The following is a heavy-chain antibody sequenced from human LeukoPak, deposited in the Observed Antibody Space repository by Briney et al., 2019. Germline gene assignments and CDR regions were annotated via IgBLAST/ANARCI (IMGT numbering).Heavy chain of an antibody. CDR3: ARSSGTGTFSY. CDR1: GFTFSSYS. V-gene: IGHV3-21*01. J-gene: IGHJ4*02. CDR2: ISSSSSYI. Sequence: GGSLRLSCAASGFTFSSYSMNWVRQAPGKGLEWVSSISSSSSYIYYADSVKGRFTISRDSAKNSLYLQMNSLRAEDTAVYYCARSSGTGTFSYWGQGTLVTVSS. D-gene: IGHD6-25*01.